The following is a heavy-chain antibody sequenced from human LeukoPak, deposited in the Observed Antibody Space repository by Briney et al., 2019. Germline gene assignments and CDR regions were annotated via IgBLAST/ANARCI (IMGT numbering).Heavy chain of an antibody. V-gene: IGHV4-59*08. D-gene: IGHD6-19*01. CDR1: GGSISSYY. Sequence: SETLSLTCTVSGGSISSYYWSWVRQPPGKGLEWIGYIYYSGSTNYNPSLKSRVTISVDTSKNQFSLKLSSVTAADTAVYYCARRKWLEDAFDIWGQGTMVTVSS. CDR2: IYYSGST. CDR3: ARRKWLEDAFDI. J-gene: IGHJ3*02.